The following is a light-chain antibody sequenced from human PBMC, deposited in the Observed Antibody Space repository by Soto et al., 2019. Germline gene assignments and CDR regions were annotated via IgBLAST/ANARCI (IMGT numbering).Light chain of an antibody. CDR3: SSYTSSSTPFV. Sequence: QSALTQPASVSGSPGQSITISCTGTSSDLGGYNYVSWYQQHPGKAPKLMIYEVSNRPSGVSNRVSGSKSGNTASLTISGLQAEDEADYYCSSYTSSSTPFVCGTGTKLTVL. J-gene: IGLJ1*01. CDR1: SSDLGGYNY. V-gene: IGLV2-14*01. CDR2: EVS.